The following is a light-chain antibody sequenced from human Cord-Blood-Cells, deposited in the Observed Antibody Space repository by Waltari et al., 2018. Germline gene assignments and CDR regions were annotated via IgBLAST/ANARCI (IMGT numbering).Light chain of an antibody. CDR3: QQYGSSLT. V-gene: IGKV3-20*01. CDR1: QSVSSSY. CDR2: VSS. Sequence: EIVLTQASGTLSLSRAERATLPCRASQSVSSSYLVWEQQKPGQGPRLLIYVSSSRTTGIPNSFSVNGSGKDYSLTICRLKTKDFAVYSCQQYGSSLTFGQETRLEI. J-gene: IGKJ5*01.